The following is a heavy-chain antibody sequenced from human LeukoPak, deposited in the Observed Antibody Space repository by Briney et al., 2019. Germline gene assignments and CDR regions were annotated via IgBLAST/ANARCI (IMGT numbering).Heavy chain of an antibody. V-gene: IGHV1-46*01. CDR1: GYTFTSNY. Sequence: ASVTVSCKAFGYTFTSNYMHWVRQAPGQGPEWMGVISPSGGSTTYAQKFQGRVTLTTDTSTSTAYMELRSLRSDDTAVYYCARAGGDQYYYYMDVWGKGTTVTISS. CDR3: ARAGGDQYYYYMDV. D-gene: IGHD2-21*02. J-gene: IGHJ6*03. CDR2: ISPSGGST.